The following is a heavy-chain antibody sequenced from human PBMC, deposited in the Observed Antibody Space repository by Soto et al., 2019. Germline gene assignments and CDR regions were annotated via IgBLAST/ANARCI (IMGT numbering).Heavy chain of an antibody. J-gene: IGHJ4*02. CDR1: GFSFDDYG. CDR2: ISWNSGDI. V-gene: IGHV3-9*01. D-gene: IGHD2-2*03. CDR3: AKDNDLDRDGPFDY. Sequence: EVQLVESGGGSVQRGRSLRLSCAASGFSFDDYGMHWVRQGPGKGLEWVSGISWNSGDIYYADSVKGRFTISRDNAKRSLYLQMTSLRTEDTALYYCAKDNDLDRDGPFDYWGQGILVTVSS.